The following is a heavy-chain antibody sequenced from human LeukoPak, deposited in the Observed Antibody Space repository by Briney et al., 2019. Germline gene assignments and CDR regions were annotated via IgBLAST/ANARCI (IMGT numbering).Heavy chain of an antibody. Sequence: PSETLSLTCTVSGGSINDYYWSWIRQPPGEGLEWIGNIYYSGTTSYNPSLESRVIISVDTSKNQFSLKLSSVTAADTAVYYCARGRVRNSYIPFYWGQGTLVTVSS. J-gene: IGHJ4*02. V-gene: IGHV4-59*12. CDR1: GGSINDYY. CDR2: IYYSGTT. CDR3: ARGRVRNSYIPFY. D-gene: IGHD5-18*01.